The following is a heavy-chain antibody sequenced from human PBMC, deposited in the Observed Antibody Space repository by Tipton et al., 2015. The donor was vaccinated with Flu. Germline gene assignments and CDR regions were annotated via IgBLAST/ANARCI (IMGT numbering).Heavy chain of an antibody. CDR2: IGSAGDT. V-gene: IGHV3-13*01. J-gene: IGHJ6*02. Sequence: SLRLSCAASGFTFSSYDMHWVRQVIGKGLEWVSAIGSAGDTYYLDSVKGRFTISRDNAKNSPYLQMNSLRVGDTAVYYCARGPLPDSNWYNGMDVWGQGTTVTVSS. CDR1: GFTFSSYD. D-gene: IGHD6-13*01. CDR3: ARGPLPDSNWYNGMDV.